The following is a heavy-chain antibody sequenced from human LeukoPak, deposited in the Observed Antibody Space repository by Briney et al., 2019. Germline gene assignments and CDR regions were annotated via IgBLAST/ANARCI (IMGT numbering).Heavy chain of an antibody. CDR2: TYYRSKWYN. CDR3: TGVLGAVAFDWFDP. Sequence: SQTLSLTCAISGDCVSRDTATWNWIRQSPSRGLEWLGRTYYRSKWYNDYAESVKSRITINPDTSKNQFSLQLNSVTPEDTAVYYCTGVLGAVAFDWFDPWGQGTLVTVSS. V-gene: IGHV6-1*01. CDR1: GDCVSRDTAT. J-gene: IGHJ5*02. D-gene: IGHD6-19*01.